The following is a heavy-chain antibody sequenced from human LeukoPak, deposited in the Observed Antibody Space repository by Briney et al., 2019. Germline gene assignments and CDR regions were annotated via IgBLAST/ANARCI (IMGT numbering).Heavy chain of an antibody. CDR1: GFTFSSYA. Sequence: GGSLRLSCAASGFTFSSYAMSWVRQAPGKGLEWGSAISGRGGSTDYADTVKGRFTISRDNSKNTLYLQMNSLRAEDTAVYYCAKSLDYSSSWYVGYWGQGTLVTVSS. CDR3: AKSLDYSSSWYVGY. V-gene: IGHV3-23*01. D-gene: IGHD6-13*01. J-gene: IGHJ4*02. CDR2: ISGRGGST.